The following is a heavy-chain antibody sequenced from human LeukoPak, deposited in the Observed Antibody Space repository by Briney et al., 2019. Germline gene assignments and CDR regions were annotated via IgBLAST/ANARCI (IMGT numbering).Heavy chain of an antibody. J-gene: IGHJ6*02. CDR3: ASEERISPWSYYGMDV. CDR2: INSDGSST. D-gene: IGHD1-26*01. CDR1: GFTFSSNW. V-gene: IGHV3-74*01. Sequence: GGSLRLSCAASGFTFSSNWMHWVRQAPGKGLVWVSRINSDGSSTSYADSVKGRFTISRDNAKNTLYLQMNSLRAEDTAVYYCASEERISPWSYYGMDVWGQGTTVTVSS.